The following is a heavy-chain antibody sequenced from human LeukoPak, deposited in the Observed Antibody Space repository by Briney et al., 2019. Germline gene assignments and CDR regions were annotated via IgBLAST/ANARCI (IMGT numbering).Heavy chain of an antibody. CDR3: AREGGSGNYDFGY. J-gene: IGHJ4*02. V-gene: IGHV4-39*02. D-gene: IGHD1-26*01. Sequence: SETLSLTCTVSGGSVTTTSYYWGWIRQPPGKGLEWIGSFYYTGNTYNNPSLKSRVTISVDTSKNQFSLKLSSVTAADTAVYYCAREGGSGNYDFGYWGQGTLSPSPQ. CDR1: GGSVTTTSYY. CDR2: FYYTGNT.